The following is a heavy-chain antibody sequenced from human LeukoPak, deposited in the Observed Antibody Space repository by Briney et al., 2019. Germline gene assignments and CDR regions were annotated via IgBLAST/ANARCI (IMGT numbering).Heavy chain of an antibody. Sequence: ASVKVSCTASGYTFTRYAMNRLRQAPGQGLEWMGWINPNTGNPTYAQAFTGRFVFSLDTSVSTAYLQISSLNTEDTAVYYCAIDQPVAGVSNFDSWGQGTLVTVSS. CDR1: GYTFTRYA. CDR3: AIDQPVAGVSNFDS. J-gene: IGHJ4*02. CDR2: INPNTGNP. D-gene: IGHD6-19*01. V-gene: IGHV7-4-1*02.